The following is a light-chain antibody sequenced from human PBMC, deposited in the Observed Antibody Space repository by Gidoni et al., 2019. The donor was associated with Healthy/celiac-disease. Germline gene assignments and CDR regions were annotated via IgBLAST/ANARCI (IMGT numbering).Light chain of an antibody. J-gene: IGKJ2*01. V-gene: IGKV1-39*01. CDR3: QQSYSTPLGYT. CDR1: QSISSY. Sequence: DIQMTQSLSSLSASVGDRVTITCRASQSISSYLNWYQQKPGKAPKLLIYAASSLQSGVPSRFSGSGSGTDFTLTISSLQPEDFATYYCQQSYSTPLGYTFGQGTKLEIK. CDR2: AAS.